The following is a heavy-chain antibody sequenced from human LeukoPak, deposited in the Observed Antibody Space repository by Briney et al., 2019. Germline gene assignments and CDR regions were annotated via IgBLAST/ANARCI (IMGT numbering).Heavy chain of an antibody. V-gene: IGHV3-23*01. Sequence: PGGSLRLSCAASGFTFSSYAMSWVRQAPGKGLEWVSAISGSGGSTYYADSVKGRFTISRDNSKNTLYLQMNSLRAEDTAVYYCARDTVTGGSGAGYFDYWGQGTLVTVSS. CDR1: GFTFSSYA. D-gene: IGHD1-26*01. CDR2: ISGSGGST. J-gene: IGHJ4*02. CDR3: ARDTVTGGSGAGYFDY.